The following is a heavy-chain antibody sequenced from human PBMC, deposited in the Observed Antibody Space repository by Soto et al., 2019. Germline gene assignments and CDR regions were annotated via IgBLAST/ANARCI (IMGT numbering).Heavy chain of an antibody. V-gene: IGHV3-30*18. CDR1: GFTFSSYG. CDR3: AKVGHGSGKGFDY. J-gene: IGHJ4*02. Sequence: GGSLRLSCAASGFTFSSYGMHWVRQAPGKGLEWVAVISYDGSNKYYADSVKGRFTISRDNSKNTLYLQMNSLRPEDTAVYYCAKVGHGSGKGFDYWGQGTLVTVSS. D-gene: IGHD3-10*01. CDR2: ISYDGSNK.